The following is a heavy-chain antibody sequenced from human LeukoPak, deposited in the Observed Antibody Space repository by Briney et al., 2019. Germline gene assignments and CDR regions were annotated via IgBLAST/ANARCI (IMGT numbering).Heavy chain of an antibody. CDR2: ISYDGTT. J-gene: IGHJ4*02. CDR3: ARDLDY. V-gene: IGHV4-39*02. CDR1: GGSISSSHHY. Sequence: KSSETLSLTCTVSGGSISSSHHYWGWIRQPPGKGLQWIASISYDGTTYYNPSLKSRVTISVDTSKNQFSLRLNSVTAADTAFYSCARDLDYWGQGTLVTVSS.